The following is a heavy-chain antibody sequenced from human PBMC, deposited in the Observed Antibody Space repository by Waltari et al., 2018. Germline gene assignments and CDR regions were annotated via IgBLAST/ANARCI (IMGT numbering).Heavy chain of an antibody. Sequence: QVQLVQSGAEVQKPGASVKVSCKASGYTFSNYDINWVRQAPGQGREWMGWMNPGSGETGFAQKFPGRLSLTRDTSISTAYMELWSLTSEDTAVYYCARTDYDDSRDEDNWFDPWGQGTLVTVSS. J-gene: IGHJ5*02. CDR1: GYTFSNYD. V-gene: IGHV1-8*01. D-gene: IGHD3-10*01. CDR3: ARTDYDDSRDEDNWFDP. CDR2: MNPGSGET.